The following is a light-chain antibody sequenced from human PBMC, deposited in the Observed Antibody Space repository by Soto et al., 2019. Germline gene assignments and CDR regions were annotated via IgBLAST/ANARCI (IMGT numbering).Light chain of an antibody. J-gene: IGLJ1*01. V-gene: IGLV2-14*01. CDR3: SSYRSSSILV. Sequence: QSVLTQPASVSGSPGQSITISCTGTSSDVGGYNHVSWYQQHPGKVPKLMIYEVSNRPSGVSNRFSGSKSGNTASLTISGLQAEDEADYYCSSYRSSSILVFGTGTKVTVL. CDR1: SSDVGGYNH. CDR2: EVS.